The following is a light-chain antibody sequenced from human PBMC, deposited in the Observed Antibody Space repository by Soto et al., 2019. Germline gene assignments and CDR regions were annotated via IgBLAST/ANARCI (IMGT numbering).Light chain of an antibody. V-gene: IGKV3-20*01. CDR2: GAS. Sequence: EIVLTQSPGTLSLSPGSRATLSCRASRRVSADYLAWYHQRPGQVPRLLIYGASNRATDIPDMFSASGSGADFPRTISRLEPEDFGVYYCQQYGSSPSTFGQGTKLEIK. CDR3: QQYGSSPST. CDR1: RRVSADY. J-gene: IGKJ2*01.